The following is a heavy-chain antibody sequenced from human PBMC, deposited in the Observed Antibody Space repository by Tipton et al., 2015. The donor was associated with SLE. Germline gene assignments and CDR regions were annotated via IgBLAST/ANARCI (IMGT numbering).Heavy chain of an antibody. CDR2: IYHSGGT. CDR3: ARGRGAPMIREVIAYYYYSYYMNV. Sequence: TLSLTCAVYGGSFSGYYWSWIRQPPGKGLEWIGEIYHSGGTNYNPSLKSRFTISVDTSKNQFSRKLSSVTAADTAVYYCARGRGAPMIREVIAYYYYSYYMNVWGKGTTVTVS. CDR1: GGSFSGYY. V-gene: IGHV4-34*01. J-gene: IGHJ6*03. D-gene: IGHD3-10*01.